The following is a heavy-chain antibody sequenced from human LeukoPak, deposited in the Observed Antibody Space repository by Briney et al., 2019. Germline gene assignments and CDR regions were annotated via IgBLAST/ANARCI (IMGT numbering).Heavy chain of an antibody. CDR2: LPNSGST. V-gene: IGHV4-59*01. J-gene: IGHJ5*02. CDR1: GGSISGFY. CDR3: ARKGEHDYDSGNLWPAWVDL. D-gene: IGHD3-10*01. Sequence: SETLSLTCTVSGGSISGFYWSWIRQPPGKGLELIGYLPNSGSTYYNPSLGSRVTMSVDMSKNQFSLKVTSVTAADTAVYYCARKGEHDYDSGNLWPAWVDLWGQGTLVTVSS.